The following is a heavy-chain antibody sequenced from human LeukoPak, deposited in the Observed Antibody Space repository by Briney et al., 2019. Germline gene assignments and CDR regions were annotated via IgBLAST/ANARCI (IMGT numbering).Heavy chain of an antibody. D-gene: IGHD5-18*01. CDR2: INSDGSST. CDR3: AREGRGYSYAFEY. J-gene: IGHJ4*02. Sequence: GGSLRLSCASSGFTFSNYWMHWVRQAPGKGLVWVSRINSDGSSTTYADSVKGRFTISRDNGQNTLYLQMNSLRAEDTAVYYCAREGRGYSYAFEYWGQGTLVTVSS. CDR1: GFTFSNYW. V-gene: IGHV3-74*01.